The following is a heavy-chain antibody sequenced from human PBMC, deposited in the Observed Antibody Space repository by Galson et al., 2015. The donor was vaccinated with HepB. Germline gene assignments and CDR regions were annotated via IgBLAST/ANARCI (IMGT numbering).Heavy chain of an antibody. CDR1: GFTFTTYS. CDR2: ITGSGRST. Sequence: SLRLSCAASGFTFTTYSMTWVRQAPGKGLQWVPSITGSGRSTYYADSVKGRFTISRDNSKNTLYLQMNGLRAEDTALYYCGKSYDVLTGPLRDWGQGILVTVST. V-gene: IGHV3-23*01. J-gene: IGHJ4*02. D-gene: IGHD3-9*01. CDR3: GKSYDVLTGPLRD.